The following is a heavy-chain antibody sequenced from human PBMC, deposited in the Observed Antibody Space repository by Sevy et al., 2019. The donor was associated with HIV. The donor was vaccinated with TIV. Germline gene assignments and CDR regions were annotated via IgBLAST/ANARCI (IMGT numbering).Heavy chain of an antibody. Sequence: GGSLRLSCAASGFTFSNAWMSWVRQAPGKGLEWVGRIKSKTDGGTTDYAAPVKGRFTISRDDSKNTLYLQMNSLKTEDTAVYYCTTERYDILTGYPRVTYYYYYYIDVRGKGTTVTVSS. CDR1: GFTFSNAW. D-gene: IGHD3-9*01. CDR2: IKSKTDGGTT. V-gene: IGHV3-15*01. J-gene: IGHJ6*03. CDR3: TTERYDILTGYPRVTYYYYYYIDV.